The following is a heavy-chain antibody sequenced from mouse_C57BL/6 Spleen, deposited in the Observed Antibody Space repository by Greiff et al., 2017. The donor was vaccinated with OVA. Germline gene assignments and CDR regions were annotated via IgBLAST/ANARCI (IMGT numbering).Heavy chain of an antibody. CDR3: AIYGSSMNYAMDY. V-gene: IGHV1-61*01. J-gene: IGHJ4*01. CDR1: GYTFTSYW. Sequence: QVQLQQPGAELVRPGSSVKLSCKASGYTFTSYWMDWVKQRPGQGLEWIGNIYPSDSETHYNQKFKDKATLTVDKSSSTAYMQLSSLTSEDSAVYYCAIYGSSMNYAMDYWGQGTSVTVSS. CDR2: IYPSDSET. D-gene: IGHD1-1*01.